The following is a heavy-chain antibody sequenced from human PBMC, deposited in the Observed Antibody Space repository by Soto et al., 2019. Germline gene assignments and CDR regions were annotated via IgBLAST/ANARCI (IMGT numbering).Heavy chain of an antibody. CDR1: GGTFSSYS. J-gene: IGHJ4*02. Sequence: QVQLVQSGAEVKKPGSSVKVSCKASGGTFSSYSINWVRQAPGQGLEWMGEIIPIFGTANYAQKFQGRVTITGGGSTSTAYLELSSLSSEDTAVYYCARDGGRHSGGIDYWGQGTLVTVSS. D-gene: IGHD1-26*01. V-gene: IGHV1-69*01. CDR3: ARDGGRHSGGIDY. CDR2: IIPIFGTA.